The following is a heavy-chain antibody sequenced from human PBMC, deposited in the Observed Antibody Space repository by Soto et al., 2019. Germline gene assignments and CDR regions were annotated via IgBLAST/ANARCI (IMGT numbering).Heavy chain of an antibody. V-gene: IGHV4-34*01. CDR2: INHSGST. CDR3: ARGGITMVRGVIIRLDYYYGMDV. CDR1: GGSFSGYY. J-gene: IGHJ6*02. Sequence: PSETLSLTCAVYGGSFSGYYWSWIRQPPGKGLEWIGEINHSGSTNYNPSLKSRVTISVDTSKNQFSLKLSSVTAADTAVYYCARGGITMVRGVIIRLDYYYGMDVWGQGTTVT. D-gene: IGHD3-10*01.